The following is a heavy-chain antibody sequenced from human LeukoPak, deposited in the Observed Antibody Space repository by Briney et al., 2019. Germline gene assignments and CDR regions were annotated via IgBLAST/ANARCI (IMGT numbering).Heavy chain of an antibody. J-gene: IGHJ3*02. D-gene: IGHD4-23*01. V-gene: IGHV4-38-2*01. CDR2: LYHSGST. CDR3: ARQDGGAFNPFDI. CDR1: GYSISSGYY. Sequence: SETLSLTCAVSGYSISSGYYWGWIRQPPGKGLEWIGSLYHSGSTYYNPSLKSRATRSVDTSKNQFSLKLSSVTAADTAVYYCARQDGGAFNPFDIWGQGTMVTVSS.